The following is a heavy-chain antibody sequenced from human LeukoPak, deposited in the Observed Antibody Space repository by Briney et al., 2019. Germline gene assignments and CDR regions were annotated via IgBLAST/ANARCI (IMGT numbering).Heavy chain of an antibody. CDR2: ITSSGNTI. CDR3: ARLTTMTTTGGPFDY. J-gene: IGHJ4*02. CDR1: GFTFSSYE. Sequence: GRSLRLSCAASGFTFSSYEMNWVRQAPGKGLEWVSYITSSGNTIYYADSVKGRFTISRDNAKNSLYLQMNSLRAEDTAAYYCARLTTMTTTGGPFDYWGQGTLVTVSS. D-gene: IGHD4-17*01. V-gene: IGHV3-48*03.